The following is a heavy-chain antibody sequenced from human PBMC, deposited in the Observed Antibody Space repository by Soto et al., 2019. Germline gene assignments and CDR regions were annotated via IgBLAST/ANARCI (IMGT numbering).Heavy chain of an antibody. CDR1: GYTFTSYY. V-gene: IGHV1-46*01. CDR3: AGARFEWLPMGWFDP. Sequence: SVKVSCKASGYTFTSYYMHWVRQAPGQGLEWMGIINPSGGSTSYAQKFQGRVTMTRDTSTSTVYMELSSLRSEDTAVYYCAGARFEWLPMGWFDPWGRGTLVTVSS. D-gene: IGHD3-3*01. J-gene: IGHJ5*02. CDR2: INPSGGST.